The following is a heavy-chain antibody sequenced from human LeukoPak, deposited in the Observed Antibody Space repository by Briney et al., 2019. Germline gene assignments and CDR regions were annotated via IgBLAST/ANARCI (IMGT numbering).Heavy chain of an antibody. V-gene: IGHV4-30-2*01. D-gene: IGHD5-24*01. CDR2: IYHSGST. CDR1: GGSISSGGYS. J-gene: IGHJ4*02. Sequence: PSEPLSLTCAVSGGSISSGGYSWSWIRQPPGKGLEWIGYIYHSGSTYYNPSLKSRVTISVDRSKNQFSLRLSSVTAADTAVYYCARGPYGYNPFDYWGQGTLVTVSS. CDR3: ARGPYGYNPFDY.